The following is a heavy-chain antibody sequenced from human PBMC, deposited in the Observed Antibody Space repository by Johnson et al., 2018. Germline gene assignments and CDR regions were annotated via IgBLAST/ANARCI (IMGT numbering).Heavy chain of an antibody. J-gene: IGHJ6*02. CDR2: MNHNSGNT. V-gene: IGHV1-8*01. D-gene: IGHD1-26*01. Sequence: QVQLVESGAEVKKPGASVKVSCKASGYTFTSYDINWVRQATGQGLEWMGWMNHNSGNTGYAQKFQGRVTMTRTTPISTAYMEMSRLRFEDRAGYDGARGQTTVGATDYYCYGMDVWGQGTTVTVSS. CDR3: ARGQTTVGATDYYCYGMDV. CDR1: GYTFTSYD.